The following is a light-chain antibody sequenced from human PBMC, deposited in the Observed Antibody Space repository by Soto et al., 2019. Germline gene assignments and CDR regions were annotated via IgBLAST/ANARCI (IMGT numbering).Light chain of an antibody. CDR2: LEGSGSY. Sequence: QSVLTQSSSASASLGSSVKLTCTLSSGHSSYIIAWHQQQPGKAPRYLMKLEGSGSYNKGSGVPDRFSGSSSGADCYLTISNLHSEDEADYYCETWDSNTRVFGGGTKLTVL. V-gene: IGLV4-60*03. J-gene: IGLJ3*02. CDR1: SGHSSYI. CDR3: ETWDSNTRV.